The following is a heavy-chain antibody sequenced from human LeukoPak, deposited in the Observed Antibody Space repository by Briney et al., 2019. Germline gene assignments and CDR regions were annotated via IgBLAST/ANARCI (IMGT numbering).Heavy chain of an antibody. CDR3: ARGSSSWYLNFDY. J-gene: IGHJ4*02. V-gene: IGHV3-48*01. CDR2: ISSSSSTI. CDR1: GFTFSSYS. D-gene: IGHD6-13*01. Sequence: GGSLRLSCAASGFTFSSYSMNWVRQAPGKGLEWVSYISSSSSTIYYADSVKGRFTISRDNAKNSLYLQMNSLRAEGTAVYYCARGSSSWYLNFDYWGQGTLVTVSS.